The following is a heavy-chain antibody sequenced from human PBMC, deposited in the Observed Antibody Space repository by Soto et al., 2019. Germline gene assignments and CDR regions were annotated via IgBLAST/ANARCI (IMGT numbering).Heavy chain of an antibody. Sequence: EVQLVESGGGLVQPGGSLRLSCVASGFTFSSHWMTWVRQAPGEGLVWVSRINRDGSFTVYADSVKGRFTITRDNAKNTLYLQMNNLGDDDTALYYCVIELGHCATGECSSWGQGTLVTVSS. CDR2: INRDGSFT. J-gene: IGHJ4*02. D-gene: IGHD2-8*01. CDR1: GFTFSSHW. V-gene: IGHV3-74*01. CDR3: VIELGHCATGECSS.